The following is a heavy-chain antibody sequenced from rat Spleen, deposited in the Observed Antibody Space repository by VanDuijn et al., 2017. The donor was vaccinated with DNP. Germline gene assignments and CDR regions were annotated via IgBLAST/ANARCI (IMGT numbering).Heavy chain of an antibody. Sequence: EVKLVESGGGLVQPGRSLKISCTASGFNLHDYWMGWVRQAPGKGLEWIGEINKESSTINYTPSLKDKFTISRDNAQNTLYLQMSKLGSEDTAIYYCARAGWHGWLAYWGQGVMVTISS. CDR2: INKESSTI. V-gene: IGHV4-2*01. D-gene: IGHD1-6*01. CDR3: ARAGWHGWLAY. CDR1: GFNLHDYW. J-gene: IGHJ2*01.